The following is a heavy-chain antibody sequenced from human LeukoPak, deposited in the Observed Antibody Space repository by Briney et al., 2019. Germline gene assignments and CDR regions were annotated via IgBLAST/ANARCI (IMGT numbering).Heavy chain of an antibody. Sequence: SVKVSCKASGGTFSSYAISWVRQAPAQGLEGMGRIIPIFGTANYAQKFQGRVTITTDESTSTAYMELSSLRSEDTAVYYCARDRGNYYGSGNDMGDYWGQGTLVTVSS. CDR1: GGTFSSYA. CDR2: IIPIFGTA. D-gene: IGHD3-10*01. J-gene: IGHJ4*02. CDR3: ARDRGNYYGSGNDMGDY. V-gene: IGHV1-69*05.